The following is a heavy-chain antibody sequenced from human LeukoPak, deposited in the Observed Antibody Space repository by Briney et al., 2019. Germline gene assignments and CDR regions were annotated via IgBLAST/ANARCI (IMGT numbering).Heavy chain of an antibody. CDR2: ISYDGSNK. CDR3: AKDWYDSSGYYSSPPHFDY. CDR1: GFTFSSYG. D-gene: IGHD3-22*01. Sequence: GGSLRLSCAASGFTFSSYGMHWVRQAPGKGLAWVAFISYDGSNKYYADSVKGRFTISRDNSKNTLYLHMNSLRAEDTAVYYCAKDWYDSSGYYSSPPHFDYWGQGTLVTVSS. J-gene: IGHJ4*02. V-gene: IGHV3-30*18.